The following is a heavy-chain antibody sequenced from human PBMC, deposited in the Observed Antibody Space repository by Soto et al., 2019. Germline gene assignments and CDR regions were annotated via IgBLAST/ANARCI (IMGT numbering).Heavy chain of an antibody. CDR1: GFTFGTYW. D-gene: IGHD2-2*01. V-gene: IGHV3-7*01. CDR3: AREPAVVPFDY. CDR2: IKQDASEK. J-gene: IGHJ4*02. Sequence: EVQLVESGGGLVQPGGSLRLSCAASGFTFGTYWMSWVRQAPGKGLEWVANIKQDASEKHYVDSVEGRFTISRDNAKNSLFLYMNSLKTEDTAVYYCAREPAVVPFDYWGQGALVTVSS.